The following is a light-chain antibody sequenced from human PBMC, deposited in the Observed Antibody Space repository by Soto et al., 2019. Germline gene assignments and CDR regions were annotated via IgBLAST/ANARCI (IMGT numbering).Light chain of an antibody. CDR3: QSYDSSPSVV. CDR1: SSNIGAGYD. V-gene: IGLV1-40*01. J-gene: IGLJ2*01. CDR2: GNS. Sequence: QSVLKQPPSVSGAPGPRVTLSCTGSSSNIGAGYDVHWYQQLPGTAPKLLIYGNSNRPTGVPDRFSGSKSGTSASLAINGLQGEDEADYYCQSYDSSPSVVFGGGTKLTV.